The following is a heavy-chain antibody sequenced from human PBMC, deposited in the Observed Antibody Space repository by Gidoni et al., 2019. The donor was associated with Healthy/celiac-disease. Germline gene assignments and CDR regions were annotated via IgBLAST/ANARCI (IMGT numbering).Heavy chain of an antibody. Sequence: QVQLQQWGAGLLTPSETLSLTCAVYGGSFSGYYWSWIRQPPGKGLEWIGEINHSGSTNYNPSLKSRVTISVDTSKNQFSLKLSSVTAADTAVYYCARGGGFIVVVPYGMDVWGQGTTVTVSS. V-gene: IGHV4-34*01. D-gene: IGHD2-15*01. CDR3: ARGGGFIVVVPYGMDV. CDR1: GGSFSGYY. CDR2: INHSGST. J-gene: IGHJ6*02.